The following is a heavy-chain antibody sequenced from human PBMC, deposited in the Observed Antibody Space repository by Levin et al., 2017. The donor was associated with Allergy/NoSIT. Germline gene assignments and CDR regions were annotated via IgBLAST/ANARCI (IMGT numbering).Heavy chain of an antibody. J-gene: IGHJ4*02. CDR3: AKDIKYCSGGSCYSGLGRFDY. D-gene: IGHD2-15*01. CDR1: GFPFTNYA. CDR2: ISGSGGST. V-gene: IGHV3-23*01. Sequence: SCAASGFPFTNYAMNWVRQAPGKGLEWVSSISGSGGSTYYADSVKGRFTISRDNSKNTVSLQMNSLRVEDTALYYCAKDIKYCSGGSCYSGLGRFDYWGQGILVTVSS.